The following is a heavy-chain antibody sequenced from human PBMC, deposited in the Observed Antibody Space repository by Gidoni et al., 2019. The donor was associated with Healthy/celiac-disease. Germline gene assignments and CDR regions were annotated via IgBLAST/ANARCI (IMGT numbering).Heavy chain of an antibody. D-gene: IGHD3-3*01. CDR3: ANARDFWSGYYYYFDY. Sequence: EVQLLEAGGGLIQPGGSLRLSLAASGFTFSSYAMSWVRQAPGKGVEWVSASSCSGGSTYYADSVKGRFTISRDNSKNTVYLQMKSLRAEDTAVYYCANARDFWSGYYYYFDYWGQGTLVTVSS. CDR1: GFTFSSYA. CDR2: SSCSGGST. V-gene: IGHV3-23*01. J-gene: IGHJ4*02.